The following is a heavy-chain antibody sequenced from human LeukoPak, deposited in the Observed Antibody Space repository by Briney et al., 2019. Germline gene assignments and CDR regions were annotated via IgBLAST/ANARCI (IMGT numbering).Heavy chain of an antibody. CDR1: GYTFTSYG. J-gene: IGHJ6*02. CDR3: ARDDAGYYYYYGMDI. D-gene: IGHD1-14*01. CDR2: ISAYNGNT. Sequence: ASVKVSCKASGYTFTSYGISWVRQAPGQGLEWMGWISAYNGNTNYARKLQGRVTMTTDTSTSTAHMELRSLRSDDTAVYYCARDDAGYYYYYGMDIWGQGTTVTVSS. V-gene: IGHV1-18*01.